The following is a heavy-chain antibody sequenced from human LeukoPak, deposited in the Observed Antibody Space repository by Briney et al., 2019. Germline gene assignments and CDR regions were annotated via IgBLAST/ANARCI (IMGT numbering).Heavy chain of an antibody. D-gene: IGHD1-26*01. Sequence: ASVNVSCKASGYTFTSYDINWVRQATGQGLEWMGWMNPNSGNTDYAQKFQGRVTMTRNTSISTAYMELSSLRSEDTAVYYCARGNGGSYHFDYWGQGTLVTVSS. J-gene: IGHJ4*02. CDR1: GYTFTSYD. CDR2: MNPNSGNT. V-gene: IGHV1-8*01. CDR3: ARGNGGSYHFDY.